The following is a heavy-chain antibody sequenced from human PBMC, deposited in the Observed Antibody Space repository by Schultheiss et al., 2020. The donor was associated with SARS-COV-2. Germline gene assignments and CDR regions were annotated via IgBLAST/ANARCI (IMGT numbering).Heavy chain of an antibody. CDR3: ARENSGSFGD. V-gene: IGHV4-38-2*02. J-gene: IGHJ4*02. D-gene: IGHD1-26*01. CDR1: GYSISSGYY. CDR2: IYHSGST. Sequence: SETLSLTCAVSGYSISSGYYWGWIRQPPGKGLEWIGSIYHSGSTYYNPSLKSRVTISVDKSKNQFSLKLSSVTAADTAVYYCARENSGSFGDWGQGTLVTVS.